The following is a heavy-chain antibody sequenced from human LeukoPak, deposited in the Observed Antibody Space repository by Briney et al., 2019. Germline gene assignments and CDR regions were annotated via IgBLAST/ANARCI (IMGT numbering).Heavy chain of an antibody. V-gene: IGHV3-21*01. CDR2: ISSSSSYI. CDR1: GFTFSSYS. CDR3: ARERSAMVTGFDF. J-gene: IGHJ4*02. D-gene: IGHD5-18*01. Sequence: GGSLRLSCAASGFTFSSYSMNWVRQAPGKGLEWVSSISSSSSYIYYADSVKGRFTISRDNAKNSLYLQMNSLRAGAPAVYYCARERSAMVTGFDFWGQGTLVTVSS.